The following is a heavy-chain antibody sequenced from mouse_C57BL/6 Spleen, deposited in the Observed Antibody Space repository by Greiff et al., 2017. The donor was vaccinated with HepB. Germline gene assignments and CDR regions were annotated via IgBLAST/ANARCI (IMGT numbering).Heavy chain of an antibody. V-gene: IGHV1-82*01. CDR3: ARSEDYYYGSSYPAWFAY. D-gene: IGHD1-1*01. J-gene: IGHJ3*01. CDR1: GYAFSSSW. CDR2: IYPGDGDT. Sequence: QVQLQQSGPELVKPGASVKISCKASGYAFSSSWMNWVKQRPGKGLEWIGRIYPGDGDTNYNGKFKGKATLTADKSSSTAYMQLSSLTSEDSAVYICARSEDYYYGSSYPAWFAYWGQGTLVTVSA.